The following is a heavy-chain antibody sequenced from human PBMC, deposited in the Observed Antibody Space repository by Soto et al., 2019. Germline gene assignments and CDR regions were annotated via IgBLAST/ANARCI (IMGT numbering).Heavy chain of an antibody. J-gene: IGHJ6*03. D-gene: IGHD2-15*01. CDR2: IYYSGST. CDR3: ARHCSGGSCPRSRSGYMDV. CDR1: GGSISSYY. Sequence: SETLSLTCTVSGGSISSYYWSWIRQPPGKGLERIGYIYYSGSTNYNPSLKSRVTISVYTSKNQFSLKLSSVTAADTAVYYCARHCSGGSCPRSRSGYMDVWGKGTTVTVSS. V-gene: IGHV4-59*08.